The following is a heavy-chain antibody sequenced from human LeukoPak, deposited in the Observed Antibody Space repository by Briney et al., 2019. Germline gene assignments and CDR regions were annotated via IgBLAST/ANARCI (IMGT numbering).Heavy chain of an antibody. CDR2: ISWNSGSI. Sequence: GGSLRLSCAASGFTFDDYAMHWVRQAPGKGLEWVSGISWNSGSIGYADSVKGRFTISRDNAKNSLYLQMNSLRAEDTALYYCAKDSYGSGSYYSAFDIWGQGTMVTVSS. CDR1: GFTFDDYA. V-gene: IGHV3-9*01. D-gene: IGHD3-10*01. CDR3: AKDSYGSGSYYSAFDI. J-gene: IGHJ3*02.